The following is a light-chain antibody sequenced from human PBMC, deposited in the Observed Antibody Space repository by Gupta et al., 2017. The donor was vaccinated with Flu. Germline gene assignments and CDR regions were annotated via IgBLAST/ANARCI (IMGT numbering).Light chain of an antibody. CDR3: QQSYSTPYT. J-gene: IGKJ2*01. V-gene: IGKV1-39*01. CDR2: AAS. CDR1: QSITNY. Sequence: DIQMTQSPSSLSASVGDRVTITCRASQSITNYLNWYQQKPGEAPKVLIYAASSLQSGVPSRFSGSGSGTDFTLTISSLQPEDFGTYFCQQSYSTPYTFGQGTKLEI.